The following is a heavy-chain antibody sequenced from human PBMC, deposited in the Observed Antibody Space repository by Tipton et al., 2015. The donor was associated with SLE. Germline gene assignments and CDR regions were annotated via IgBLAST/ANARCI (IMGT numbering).Heavy chain of an antibody. Sequence: TLSLTCTVSGGSISSGDYYWSWIRQPPGKGLEWIGYIYYSGSTYYNPSLKSRVTISVDTSKNQFSLKLSSVTAADTAVYYCARGPTIFGRWDSYGMDVWGQGTTVTVSS. CDR2: IYYSGST. V-gene: IGHV4-30-4*08. CDR3: ARGPTIFGRWDSYGMDV. J-gene: IGHJ6*02. CDR1: GGSISSGDYY. D-gene: IGHD3-3*01.